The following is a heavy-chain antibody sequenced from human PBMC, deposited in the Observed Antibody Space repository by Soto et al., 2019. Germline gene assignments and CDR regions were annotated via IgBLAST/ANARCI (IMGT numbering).Heavy chain of an antibody. J-gene: IGHJ6*02. V-gene: IGHV1-8*01. D-gene: IGHD3-16*01. Sequence: QAHLEQPGAEVKRPGASVKVSCKASGYTFSDFDINWLRQASGQGPEWMGWMNAKSGDTFFAQRFQGKFNMTWDTSLSTAYMEVGSLTSDDTAIYFCARGNPFNYAGFDVWGQGTTVAVSS. CDR2: MNAKSGDT. CDR1: GYTFSDFD. CDR3: ARGNPFNYAGFDV.